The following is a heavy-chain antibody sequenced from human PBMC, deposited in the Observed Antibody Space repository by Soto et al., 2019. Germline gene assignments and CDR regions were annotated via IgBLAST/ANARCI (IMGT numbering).Heavy chain of an antibody. CDR1: GFTFSSYG. D-gene: IGHD5-12*01. Sequence: QVQLVESGGGVVQPGRSLRLSCAASGFTFSSYGMHWVRQAPGKGLEWVAVISYDGSNKYYADSVKGRFTISRDNSKNTLYLQMNSLRAEDTAVYYCATPLKGGSEMATHWGQGTLVTVSS. CDR3: ATPLKGGSEMATH. V-gene: IGHV3-30*03. J-gene: IGHJ4*02. CDR2: ISYDGSNK.